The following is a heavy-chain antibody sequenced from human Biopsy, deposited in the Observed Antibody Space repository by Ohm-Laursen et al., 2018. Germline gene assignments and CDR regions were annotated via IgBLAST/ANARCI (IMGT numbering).Heavy chain of an antibody. CDR3: ARDLLEWSLPS. CDR1: GDAFLGYY. J-gene: IGHJ4*02. CDR2: IYPISGDT. V-gene: IGHV1-2*02. D-gene: IGHD3-3*01. Sequence: SVTVSCKAFGDAFLGYYLHWVRQAPGHGLEWMGSIYPISGDTDFAQKFQGRVSMTRDTSVRTACLKLSSMRSDDTAIYYCARDLLEWSLPSWGQGTLVTVSS.